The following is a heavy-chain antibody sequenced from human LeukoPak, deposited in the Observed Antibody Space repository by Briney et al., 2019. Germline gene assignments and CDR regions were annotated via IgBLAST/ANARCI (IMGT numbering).Heavy chain of an antibody. Sequence: GASVTVSCKVSGYTFIENYIHWVRQAPGQGLEWMGLINPHTGAANYSQKFQGRVTMTRDTSISTAYMHLTRLKFDDTAVYYCARGKSGYSPWGQGTPVTVSS. J-gene: IGHJ4*02. D-gene: IGHD3-3*01. CDR2: INPHTGAA. CDR1: GYTFIENY. V-gene: IGHV1-2*02. CDR3: ARGKSGYSP.